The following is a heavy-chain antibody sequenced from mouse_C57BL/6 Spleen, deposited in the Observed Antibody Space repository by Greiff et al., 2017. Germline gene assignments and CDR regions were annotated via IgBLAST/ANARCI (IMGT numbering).Heavy chain of an antibody. V-gene: IGHV1-53*01. CDR3: AREITYYYGSPYFDY. CDR2: INPSNGGT. D-gene: IGHD1-1*01. Sequence: QVQLQQPGTELVKPGASVKLSCKASGYTFTSYWMHWVKQRPGQGLEWIGNINPSNGGTNYNEKFKSKATLTVDKSSSTAYMQLSSLTSEDSAVYYCAREITYYYGSPYFDYWGQGTTLTVSS. CDR1: GYTFTSYW. J-gene: IGHJ2*01.